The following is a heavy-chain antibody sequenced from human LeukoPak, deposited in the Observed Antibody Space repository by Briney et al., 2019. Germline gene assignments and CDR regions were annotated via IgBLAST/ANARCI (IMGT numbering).Heavy chain of an antibody. CDR3: ARDTTIVVVPAAIGDFDY. D-gene: IGHD2-2*02. CDR2: INSDGSST. J-gene: IGHJ4*02. Sequence: PGGSLRLSCAASGFTFSSYWMHWLRQAPGKGLVWVSRINSDGSSTSYADSVKGRFTISRDNAKNTLYLQMNSLRAEDTAVYYCARDTTIVVVPAAIGDFDYWGQGTLVTVSS. CDR1: GFTFSSYW. V-gene: IGHV3-74*01.